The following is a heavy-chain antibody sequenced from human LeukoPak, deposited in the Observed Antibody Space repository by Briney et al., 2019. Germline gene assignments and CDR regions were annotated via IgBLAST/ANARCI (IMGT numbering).Heavy chain of an antibody. CDR3: AKDAAGPDY. CDR2: ISASGRDT. CDR1: GFTFSSYG. D-gene: IGHD6-13*01. J-gene: IGHJ4*02. V-gene: IGHV3-23*01. Sequence: GGSLRLSCAASGFTFSSYGMHWVRLAPGKGLEWVSGISASGRDTWFPDSVKGRFTISRDNSKNTLFLQMNSLRVEDTAIYYCAKDAAGPDYWGQGTLVAVSS.